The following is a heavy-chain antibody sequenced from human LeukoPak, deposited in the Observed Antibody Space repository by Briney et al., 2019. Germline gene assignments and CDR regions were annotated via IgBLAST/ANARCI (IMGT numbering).Heavy chain of an antibody. CDR3: ARKLYDYFNY. CDR2: IYYSGGT. CDR1: GGSISSYY. V-gene: IGHV4-59*01. J-gene: IGHJ4*02. Sequence: SETLSLTCTVSGGSISSYYWSWIRQPPGKGLEWIGYIYYSGGTNYNPSLKSRVTISVDTSKNQFSLKLSSVTAADTAVYYCARKLYDYFNYWGQGTLVTVSS. D-gene: IGHD2-2*02.